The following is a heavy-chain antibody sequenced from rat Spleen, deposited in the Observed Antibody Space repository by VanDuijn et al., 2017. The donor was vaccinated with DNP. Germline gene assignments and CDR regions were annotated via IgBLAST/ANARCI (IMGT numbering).Heavy chain of an antibody. V-gene: IGHV5-31*01. CDR2: ITSGVGST. CDR1: GFTFSYYW. D-gene: IGHD1-11*01. CDR3: ARGGRSYFDY. J-gene: IGHJ2*01. Sequence: EVQLVESGGDLVQPGRSLKLSCVASGFTFSYYWMTWIRQVPGKGLEWIASITSGVGSTSYPDSVKGRFTISRDHARSTLYLQMDGLRSEDTATYYCARGGRSYFDYWGQGVMVTVSS.